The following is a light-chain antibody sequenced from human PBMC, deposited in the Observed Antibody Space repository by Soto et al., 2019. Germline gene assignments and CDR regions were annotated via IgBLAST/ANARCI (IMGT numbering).Light chain of an antibody. CDR3: QQYNNWPLT. Sequence: EIVMTQSPGTLSVSPWGRATLSCRASQSVSSNLAWYQQKPGQAPRLLIYGASSRATGIPVRFSGSGSGTEFTLTISSLQSEDFAVYYCQQYNNWPLTFGQGTRLEIK. CDR1: QSVSSN. CDR2: GAS. V-gene: IGKV3-15*01. J-gene: IGKJ5*01.